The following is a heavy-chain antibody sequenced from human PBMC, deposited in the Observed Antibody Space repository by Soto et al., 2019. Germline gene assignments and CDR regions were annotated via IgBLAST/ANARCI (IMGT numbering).Heavy chain of an antibody. Sequence: QITLKESGPPLVKPTQTLTLTCTFSGFSLSTSGVGVGWIRQPPGKALEWLALIYWDDDKRYSPSLKSRLTITKDTSKNQVVLTMTNMDPVDTATYYYAHRYWSGYEIHAFDIWGQGTMVTVSS. CDR1: GFSLSTSGVG. V-gene: IGHV2-5*02. J-gene: IGHJ3*02. D-gene: IGHD5-12*01. CDR2: IYWDDDK. CDR3: AHRYWSGYEIHAFDI.